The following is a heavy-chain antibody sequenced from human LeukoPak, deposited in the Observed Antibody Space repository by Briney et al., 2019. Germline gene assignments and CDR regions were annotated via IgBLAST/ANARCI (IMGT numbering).Heavy chain of an antibody. CDR3: ATQYDFWSGIDY. CDR1: GYTFINYG. D-gene: IGHD3-3*01. Sequence: ASVKVSCKASGYTFINYGISWMRQAPGQGLEWMGWMSVYNGNTNYAQKLQGRVTMTTDTFTSTAYMELRSLGSDDTAMYYCATQYDFWSGIDYWGQGTLVTVSS. CDR2: MSVYNGNT. J-gene: IGHJ4*02. V-gene: IGHV1-18*01.